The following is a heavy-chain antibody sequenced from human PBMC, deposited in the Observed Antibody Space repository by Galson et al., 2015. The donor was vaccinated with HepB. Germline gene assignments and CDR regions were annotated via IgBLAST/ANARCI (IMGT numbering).Heavy chain of an antibody. J-gene: IGHJ4*02. Sequence: SLRLSCAASGFTVSSNYMSWVRQAPGKGLEWVSVIYSGGSTYYADSVKGRFTIYRDKSKNTLYLQMNSLRAEDTAVYYCARGPRYYYDSSGPGYFDYWGQGTLVTVSS. CDR2: IYSGGST. CDR3: ARGPRYYYDSSGPGYFDY. V-gene: IGHV3-53*05. D-gene: IGHD3-22*01. CDR1: GFTVSSNY.